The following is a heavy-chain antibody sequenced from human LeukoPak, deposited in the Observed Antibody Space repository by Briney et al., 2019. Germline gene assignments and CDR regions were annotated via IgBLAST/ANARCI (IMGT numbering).Heavy chain of an antibody. CDR3: ARGPYYYDSSGYYYRRLYYFDY. J-gene: IGHJ4*02. CDR1: GGSFSGYY. CDR2: INHSGST. V-gene: IGHV4-34*01. Sequence: SETLSLTCAVYGGSFSGYYWSWIRQPPGKGLEWIGEINHSGSTNYNPSLKSRVTISVDTSKNQFSLKLSSVTAADTAVYYCARGPYYYDSSGYYYRRLYYFDYWGQGTLVTVSS. D-gene: IGHD3-22*01.